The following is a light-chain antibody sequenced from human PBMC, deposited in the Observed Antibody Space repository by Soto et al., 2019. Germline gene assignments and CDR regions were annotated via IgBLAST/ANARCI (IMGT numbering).Light chain of an antibody. CDR3: QQYNSYSPLT. J-gene: IGKJ4*01. CDR2: DAS. CDR1: QGIGKD. V-gene: IGKV1-17*01. Sequence: DIQMTQSPPSLSATVGDRVTVTCRASQGIGKDLGWYQQKPGKAPKRLIHDASNLESGVPSRFSGSGSGTEFTLTISSLQPDDFATYYCQQYNSYSPLTFGGGTKVDIK.